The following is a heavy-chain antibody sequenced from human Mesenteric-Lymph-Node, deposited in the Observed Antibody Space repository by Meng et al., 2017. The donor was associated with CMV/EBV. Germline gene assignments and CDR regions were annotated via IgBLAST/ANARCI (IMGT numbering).Heavy chain of an antibody. J-gene: IGHJ6*02. CDR1: GFIFSSYG. CDR2: IRLVGNKK. D-gene: IGHD2-2*01. V-gene: IGHV3-30*02. Sequence: GGSLRLSCAASGFIFSSYGMHWVRQAPGKWREWVAFIRLVGNKKYYTDSVRGRFTISRDNSKNSLYLQMNSLRAEDTAVYYCAKGKVVSAAMDVWGQGTTVTVSS. CDR3: AKGKVVSAAMDV.